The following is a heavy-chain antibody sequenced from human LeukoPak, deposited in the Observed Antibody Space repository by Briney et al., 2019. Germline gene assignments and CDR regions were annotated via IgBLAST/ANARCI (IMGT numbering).Heavy chain of an antibody. D-gene: IGHD2-21*02. V-gene: IGHV1-18*01. Sequence: ASVKVSCKASGYTFTSYGISWVRQAPGQGLEWMGWISAYNGNTNYAQKSQGRVTMTTDTSTSTAYTELRSLRSDDTAVYYCARDYLAYCGGDCYSGYDYWGQGTLVTVSS. CDR1: GYTFTSYG. CDR3: ARDYLAYCGGDCYSGYDY. CDR2: ISAYNGNT. J-gene: IGHJ4*02.